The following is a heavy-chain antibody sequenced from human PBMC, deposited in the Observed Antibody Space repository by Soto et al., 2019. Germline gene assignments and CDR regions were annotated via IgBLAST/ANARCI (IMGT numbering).Heavy chain of an antibody. Sequence: PSETLSLTCAVSGYSISSGYYWGWIRQPPGKGLEWIGSIYHSGSTYYNPSLKSRVTISVDTSKNQFSLKLSSVTAADTAVYYCARGTSSGWYPVIDYWGQGTLVTVSS. CDR2: IYHSGST. CDR3: ARGTSSGWYPVIDY. J-gene: IGHJ4*02. V-gene: IGHV4-38-2*01. D-gene: IGHD6-19*01. CDR1: GYSISSGYY.